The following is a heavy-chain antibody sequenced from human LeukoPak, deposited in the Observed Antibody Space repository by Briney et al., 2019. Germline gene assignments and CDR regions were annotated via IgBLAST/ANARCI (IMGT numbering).Heavy chain of an antibody. CDR3: AKDLEQQLVYYLYYYMDV. CDR2: ISYDGSNK. J-gene: IGHJ6*03. V-gene: IGHV3-30*18. CDR1: GFTFSSYG. D-gene: IGHD6-13*01. Sequence: HPGRSLRLSCAASGFTFSSYGMHWVRQAPGKGLEWVAVISYDGSNKYYADSVKGRFTISRDNSKNTLYLQMNSLRAEDTAVYYYAKDLEQQLVYYLYYYMDVWGKGTTVTVSS.